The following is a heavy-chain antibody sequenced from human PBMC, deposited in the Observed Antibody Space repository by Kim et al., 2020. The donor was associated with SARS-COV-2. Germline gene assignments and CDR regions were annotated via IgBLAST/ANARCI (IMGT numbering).Heavy chain of an antibody. J-gene: IGHJ4*02. V-gene: IGHV3-11*06. Sequence: GRFTISRDNAKTSLYLQMNSLRAEDTAVYYCARDPLYYYGSGSPKDYFDYWGQGTLVTVSS. D-gene: IGHD3-10*01. CDR3: ARDPLYYYGSGSPKDYFDY.